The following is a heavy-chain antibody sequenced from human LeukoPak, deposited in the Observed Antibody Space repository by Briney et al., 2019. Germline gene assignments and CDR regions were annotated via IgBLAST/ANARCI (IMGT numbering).Heavy chain of an antibody. CDR1: GGSIGSYY. Sequence: PSETLSLTCTVSGGSIGSYYWSWIRQPPGKGLEWIGYIYYSGSTNYNPSLKSRVTISVDTSKNQFSLKLSSVTAADTAVYYCARQLRYDYPDYWGQGTLVTVSS. CDR3: ARQLRYDYPDY. V-gene: IGHV4-59*08. D-gene: IGHD5-12*01. J-gene: IGHJ4*02. CDR2: IYYSGST.